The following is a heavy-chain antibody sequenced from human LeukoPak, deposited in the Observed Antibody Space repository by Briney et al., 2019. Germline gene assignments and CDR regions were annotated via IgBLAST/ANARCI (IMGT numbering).Heavy chain of an antibody. D-gene: IGHD1-1*01. CDR3: ARVYWNEDAFDI. CDR1: GFTVSSNY. Sequence: GGSLRLSCAASGFTVSSNYMSWVRQAPGKGLEWVSVIYSGGSTYYADSVKGRFTISRDNSKNTLYLQMNSLRAEDTAVYYCARVYWNEDAFDIWGQGTMVTVSS. J-gene: IGHJ3*02. CDR2: IYSGGST. V-gene: IGHV3-66*01.